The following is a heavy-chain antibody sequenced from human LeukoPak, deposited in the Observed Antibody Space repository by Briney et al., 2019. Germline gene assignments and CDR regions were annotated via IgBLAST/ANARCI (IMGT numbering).Heavy chain of an antibody. J-gene: IGHJ5*02. Sequence: GGSLRLSCAASGFTFDDFGMSWVRQAPGKGLEWVSSINWNGGRTGYADSVKGRFIISRDNAKSSLYLQMNSLRAEDTALYYCARESTVTTFWFDPWGQGTLVTVSS. CDR3: ARESTVTTFWFDP. CDR1: GFTFDDFG. CDR2: INWNGGRT. V-gene: IGHV3-20*04. D-gene: IGHD4-17*01.